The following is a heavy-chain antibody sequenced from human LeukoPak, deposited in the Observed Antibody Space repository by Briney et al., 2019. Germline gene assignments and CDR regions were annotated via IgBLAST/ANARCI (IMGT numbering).Heavy chain of an antibody. V-gene: IGHV1-18*01. CDR1: GYTFTSYG. CDR3: ARDQYYDILSGYYYYGMDV. D-gene: IGHD3-9*01. J-gene: IGHJ6*02. CDR2: ISAYNGNT. Sequence: ASVKVSCKASGYTFTSYGISWVRQAPGQGLEWMEWISAYNGNTNYAQKLQGRVTMTTDTSTSTAYMELRSLRSDDTAVYYCARDQYYDILSGYYYYGMDVWGQGTTVTVSS.